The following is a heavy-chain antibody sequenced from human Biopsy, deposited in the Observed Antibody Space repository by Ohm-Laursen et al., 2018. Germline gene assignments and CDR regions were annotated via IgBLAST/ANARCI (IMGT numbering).Heavy chain of an antibody. J-gene: IGHJ6*02. CDR2: IYYSGST. D-gene: IGHD2/OR15-2a*01. V-gene: IGHV4-59*07. CDR1: GGSISSDY. CDR3: ARATNSTGWPYYYFYGMDV. Sequence: SDTLSLTCTVSGGSISSDYWSWIRQTPGKGLVWIGYIYYSGSTNYNPSLKSRVTISVDTSKNQCSLRLNSVTAADTAVYYCARATNSTGWPYYYFYGMDVWGQGTTVTVSS.